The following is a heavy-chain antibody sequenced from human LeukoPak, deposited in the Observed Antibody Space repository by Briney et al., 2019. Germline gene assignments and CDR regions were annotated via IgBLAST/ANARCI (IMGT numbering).Heavy chain of an antibody. CDR2: ISSSGSTI. Sequence: GGSLRLSCAASGFTFSSYEMNWVRQAPGKGLEWVSYISSSGSTIYYADSVKGRFTISRDNAKNSLYLQMNSLRAEDTAVYYCARAGYTYYYGSGSNAFDIWGQGTMVTVSS. V-gene: IGHV3-48*03. J-gene: IGHJ3*02. CDR1: GFTFSSYE. CDR3: ARAGYTYYYGSGSNAFDI. D-gene: IGHD3-10*01.